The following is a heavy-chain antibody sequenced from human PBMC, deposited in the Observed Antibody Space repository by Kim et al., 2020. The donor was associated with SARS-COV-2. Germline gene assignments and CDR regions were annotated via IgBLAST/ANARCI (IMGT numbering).Heavy chain of an antibody. D-gene: IGHD6-6*01. J-gene: IGHJ4*02. CDR2: ISPDGTME. Sequence: GGSLRLSCTASAFRFSAYWMTWVRQAPGKGLEWVANISPDGTMEQYVDSLKGQFTISRDNAKNSVYVQMSNLRAEDTAVYYCARSPPQTRIAAPSLDWGPGALVTASS. V-gene: IGHV3-7*03. CDR1: AFRFSAYW. CDR3: ARSPPQTRIAAPSLD.